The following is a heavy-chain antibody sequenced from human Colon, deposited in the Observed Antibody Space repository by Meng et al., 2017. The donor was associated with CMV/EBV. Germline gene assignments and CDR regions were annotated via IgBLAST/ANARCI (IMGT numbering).Heavy chain of an antibody. CDR2: IYYSGST. Sequence: GSLRLSCTVSGGSVSSGSYYWSWIRQPPGKGLEWIGYIYYSGSTNYNPSLKSRVTISVDTSKNQFSLKLRSVTAADTAVYYCARLGSMRIDYWGQGTLVTVSS. D-gene: IGHD2/OR15-2a*01. CDR3: ARLGSMRIDY. J-gene: IGHJ4*02. CDR1: GGSVSSGSYY. V-gene: IGHV4-61*01.